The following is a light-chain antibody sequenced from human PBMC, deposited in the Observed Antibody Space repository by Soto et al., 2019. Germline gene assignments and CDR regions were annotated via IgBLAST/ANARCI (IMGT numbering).Light chain of an antibody. CDR3: CSYAGSSMI. J-gene: IGLJ2*01. Sequence: QSVLTQPASVSGSPGQSITISCTGTSSDVGGYNYVSWSQQHPGKAPKLLISEVSNRPSGVSNRFSGSKSGNTASLTISGLQAEDEADYYCCSYAGSSMIFGGGTKLTVL. CDR2: EVS. CDR1: SSDVGGYNY. V-gene: IGLV2-14*03.